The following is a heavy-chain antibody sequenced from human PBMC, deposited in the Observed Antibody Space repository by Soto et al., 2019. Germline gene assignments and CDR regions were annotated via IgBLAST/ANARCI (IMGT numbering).Heavy chain of an antibody. CDR3: ARGVVIHYFYYYYGMDV. CDR1: GYTFTGYY. CDR2: INPNSGGT. J-gene: IGHJ6*02. Sequence: ASVKVSCKASGYTFTGYYMHWVRQAPGQGLEWMGWINPNSGGTNYARKFQGRVTMTRDTSISTAYMELSRLRSDDTAVYYCARGVVIHYFYYYYGMDVWVQGTTVTVCS. D-gene: IGHD3-22*01. V-gene: IGHV1-2*02.